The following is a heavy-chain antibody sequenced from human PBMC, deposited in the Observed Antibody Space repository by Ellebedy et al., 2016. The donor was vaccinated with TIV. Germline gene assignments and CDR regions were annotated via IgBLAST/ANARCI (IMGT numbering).Heavy chain of an antibody. J-gene: IGHJ4*02. CDR1: GGSVSSTRYY. V-gene: IGHV4-39*01. CDR2: VYYSGSP. Sequence: MPSETLSLTCSVSGGSVSSTRYYWAWIRQPPGKGLEWIGSVYYSGSPYYNLSFKSRVTLSADTSKNQFSLHLRTVAAADTAVYYCARIDPWQPIDDWGQGILVTVSS. D-gene: IGHD2-21*01. CDR3: ARIDPWQPIDD.